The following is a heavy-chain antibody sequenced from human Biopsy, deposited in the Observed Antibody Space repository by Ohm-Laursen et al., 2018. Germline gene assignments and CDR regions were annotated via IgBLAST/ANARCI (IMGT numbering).Heavy chain of an antibody. CDR2: INEDGSQK. V-gene: IGHV3-7*03. CDR3: ATDGAGSYNEN. J-gene: IGHJ4*02. CDR1: GFPFSDYW. D-gene: IGHD3-10*01. Sequence: SLRLSCSASGFPFSDYWMTWVRQAPGKGPEWVANINEDGSQKYYLDSVQGRFTVSRDNAKNSLYLEMNNLTVEDTAVYYCATDGAGSYNENWGQGTLVSVSS.